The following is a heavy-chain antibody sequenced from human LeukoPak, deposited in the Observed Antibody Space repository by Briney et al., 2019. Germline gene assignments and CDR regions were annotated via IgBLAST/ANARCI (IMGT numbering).Heavy chain of an antibody. CDR3: ARCIPGGSSSSGSLYYYGTDV. CDR2: MYYSGST. V-gene: IGHV4-59*08. Sequence: PSETLSLTCTVSGGSISSYYWSWIRQPPGKGLEWIGHMYYSGSTNYNPSLKSRVTISVDTSKNQFSLKLSSVTAADTAVYYCARCIPGGSSSSGSLYYYGTDVWGQGTTVTVSS. J-gene: IGHJ6*02. CDR1: GGSISSYY. D-gene: IGHD6-6*01.